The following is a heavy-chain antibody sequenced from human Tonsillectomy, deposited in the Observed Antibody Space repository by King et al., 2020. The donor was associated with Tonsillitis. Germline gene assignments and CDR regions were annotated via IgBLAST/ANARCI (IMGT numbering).Heavy chain of an antibody. J-gene: IGHJ4*02. Sequence: LQLQESGPGLVKPSETLSLTCTVSGGSITNYYWSWIRQPAGKGLEYIGRIFSSGSSNYNPSLNSRVTFSVDTSKNQFSLKLTSVTAADSAMYYCAREIPPTRGMATGYYFDHWGQGTLVTVSS. CDR3: AREIPPTRGMATGYYFDH. V-gene: IGHV4-4*07. CDR2: IFSSGSS. CDR1: GGSITNYY. D-gene: IGHD5-12*01.